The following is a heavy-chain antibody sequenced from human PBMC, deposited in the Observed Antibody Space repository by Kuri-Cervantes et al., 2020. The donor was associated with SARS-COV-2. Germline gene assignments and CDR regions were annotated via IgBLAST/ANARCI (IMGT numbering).Heavy chain of an antibody. Sequence: GESLKISCAASGFTFSSYSMNWVRQAPGKGLEWVSSISSSSSYIYYADSVKGRFTISRDNSKNTLYLQMNSLRAEDTAVYYCAREVPAAENWFDPWGQGTLVTVSS. D-gene: IGHD2-2*01. J-gene: IGHJ5*02. V-gene: IGHV3-21*01. CDR2: ISSSSSYI. CDR1: GFTFSSYS. CDR3: AREVPAAENWFDP.